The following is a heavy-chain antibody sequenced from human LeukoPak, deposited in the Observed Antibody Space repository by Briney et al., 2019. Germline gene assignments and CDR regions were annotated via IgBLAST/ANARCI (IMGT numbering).Heavy chain of an antibody. CDR2: IRYDGSNK. CDR3: AKSPNYYYYYMDV. CDR1: GFTLSSYG. Sequence: GGSLRLSCAASGFTLSSYGMHWVRQAPGKGLEWVAFIRYDGSNKYYADSVKGRFTISRDNSKNTLYLQMNSLRAEDTAVYYCAKSPNYYYYYMDVWGKGTTVTVSS. J-gene: IGHJ6*03. V-gene: IGHV3-30*02.